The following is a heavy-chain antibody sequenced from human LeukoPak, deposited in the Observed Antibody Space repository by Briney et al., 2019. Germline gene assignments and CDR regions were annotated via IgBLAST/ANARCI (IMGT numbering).Heavy chain of an antibody. CDR1: GGSISSYY. J-gene: IGHJ1*01. D-gene: IGHD4-17*01. CDR2: IYYSGST. Sequence: KPSETLSLTCTVSGGSISSYYWSWIRQPPGKGLEWIGYIYYSGSTNYNPSLKSRVTISVDTSKNQFSLKLSSVTAADTAVYYCARTYGDYLSNIQHWGQGSLVTVFS. V-gene: IGHV4-59*08. CDR3: ARTYGDYLSNIQH.